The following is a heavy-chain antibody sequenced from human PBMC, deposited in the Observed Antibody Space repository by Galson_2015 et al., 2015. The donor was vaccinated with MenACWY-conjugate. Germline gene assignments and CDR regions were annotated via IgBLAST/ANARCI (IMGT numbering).Heavy chain of an antibody. J-gene: IGHJ6*02. CDR1: GYSFSTYW. V-gene: IGHV5-51*01. D-gene: IGHD1-26*01. Sequence: QSGAEVKKPGESLKISCKGSGYSFSTYWIAWVRQLPGKGLEWMGLISPGDSNTRYSPAFEGRVTISADNSITTAYLQWNSLQASDTARYYCARHPPGGRGMDVWGQGTTVTVSS. CDR3: ARHPPGGRGMDV. CDR2: ISPGDSNT.